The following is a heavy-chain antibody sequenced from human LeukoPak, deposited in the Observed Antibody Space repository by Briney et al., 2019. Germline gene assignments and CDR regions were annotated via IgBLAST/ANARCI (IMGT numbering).Heavy chain of an antibody. CDR3: EHTSIAAAAGGFDY. J-gene: IGHJ4*02. V-gene: IGHV2-5*02. CDR1: GFSLSTSGVG. D-gene: IGHD6-13*01. Sequence: SGPTLVNPTQTLTLTCTFSGFSLSTSGVGVGWIRQPPGKALEWLALIYWDDDKRYSPSLKSRLTITKDTSKNQVVLTMTNMDPVDTGTDCCEHTSIAAAAGGFDYWGQGTLVTVSS. CDR2: IYWDDDK.